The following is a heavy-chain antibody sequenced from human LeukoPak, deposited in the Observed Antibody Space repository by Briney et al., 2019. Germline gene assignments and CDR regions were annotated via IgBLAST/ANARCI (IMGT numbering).Heavy chain of an antibody. Sequence: GASVKVSCKASGYTFSSYGISWVRQAPGQGLEWVGWISTSYGNANYIDKLQGRATMTTDTTTKTAYMKQRSLSSDDTAVYYSARDQPATVIRVGLCFDPWGQGTLVTVSS. CDR2: ISTSYGNA. V-gene: IGHV1-18*01. CDR1: GYTFSSYG. J-gene: IGHJ5*02. CDR3: ARDQPATVIRVGLCFDP. D-gene: IGHD1-26*01.